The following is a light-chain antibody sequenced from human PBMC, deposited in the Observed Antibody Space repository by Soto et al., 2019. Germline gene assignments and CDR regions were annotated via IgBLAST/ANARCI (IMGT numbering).Light chain of an antibody. CDR3: SSYKSTSTPYV. CDR2: DVT. J-gene: IGLJ1*01. Sequence: QSALTQPASVSGSPGQSITISCTGTSSDIGSYNYVSWYQQHPGKAPKLIIYDVTNRPAGISSRFSASKSGDTASLTISVLQADDEAEYFCSSYKSTSTPYVFGSGTKVTVL. CDR1: SSDIGSYNY. V-gene: IGLV2-14*03.